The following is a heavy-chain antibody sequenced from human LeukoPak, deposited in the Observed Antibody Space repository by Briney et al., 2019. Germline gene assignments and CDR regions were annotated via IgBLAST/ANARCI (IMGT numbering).Heavy chain of an antibody. CDR1: GFTFSSYE. D-gene: IGHD3-16*01. J-gene: IGHJ4*02. CDR3: AKDSPEGGYGY. CDR2: ISSSGSTI. Sequence: PGGSLRLSCAASGFTFSSYEMNWVRQAPGKGLEWVSYISSSGSTIYYADSVKGRFTISRDNAKNSLYLQMNSLRAEDTALYYCAKDSPEGGYGYWGQGTLVTVSS. V-gene: IGHV3-48*03.